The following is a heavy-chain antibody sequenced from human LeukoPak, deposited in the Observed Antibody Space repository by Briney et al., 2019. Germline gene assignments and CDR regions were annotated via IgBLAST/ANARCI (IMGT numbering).Heavy chain of an antibody. CDR3: ASGSIAARPSTD. Sequence: ASVKVSCKASGYTFTSYAISWVRQAPGQGLEWMGWISADNGNTDYAQRFQGRVTMTTDTSTSTAYMELRSLRSDDTAVYYCASGSIAARPSTDWGQGTLVTVSS. CDR1: GYTFTSYA. V-gene: IGHV1-18*01. D-gene: IGHD6-6*01. CDR2: ISADNGNT. J-gene: IGHJ4*02.